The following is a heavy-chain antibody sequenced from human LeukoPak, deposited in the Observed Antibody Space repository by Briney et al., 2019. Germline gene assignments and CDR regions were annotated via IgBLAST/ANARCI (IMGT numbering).Heavy chain of an antibody. J-gene: IGHJ4*02. D-gene: IGHD4-17*01. CDR3: AIGFDGQSEY. V-gene: IGHV4-59*01. Sequence: PSETLSLTCTVSGDSITDYYWSWIRQPPGKGLQWMGYIHYSGTTHYNPSLKRRVTMSVITSKNQFSLRLSSVTAADTAVYYCAIGFDGQSEYSGQGTLVTVSS. CDR1: GDSITDYY. CDR2: IHYSGTT.